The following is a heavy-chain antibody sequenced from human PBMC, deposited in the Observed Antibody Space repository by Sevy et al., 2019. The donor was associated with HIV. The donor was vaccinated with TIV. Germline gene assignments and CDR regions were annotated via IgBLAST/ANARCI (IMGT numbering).Heavy chain of an antibody. V-gene: IGHV1-2*02. CDR3: AREEYSSSPALWDFYYYYMDV. Sequence: ASVKVSCKASGYTFTGYYMHWVRQAPGQGLEWMGWINPNSGGTNYAQKFQGRVTMTRDTSISTAYMELSRLRSDDTAVYYCAREEYSSSPALWDFYYYYMDVWGKGTTVTVSS. D-gene: IGHD6-6*01. J-gene: IGHJ6*03. CDR1: GYTFTGYY. CDR2: INPNSGGT.